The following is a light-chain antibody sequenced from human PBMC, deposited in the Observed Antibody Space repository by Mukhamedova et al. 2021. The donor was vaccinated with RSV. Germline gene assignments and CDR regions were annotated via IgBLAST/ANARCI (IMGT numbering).Light chain of an antibody. V-gene: IGKV3-15*01. CDR3: RQYNNWPFT. CDR1: QSVSSN. CDR2: GAS. Sequence: GERATLSCRASQSVSSNLAWYQQKPGQAPRLLIYGASTRATGIPARFSGSGSGTEFTLTISSLQSEDFAVYYCRQYNNWPFTFGP. J-gene: IGKJ3*01.